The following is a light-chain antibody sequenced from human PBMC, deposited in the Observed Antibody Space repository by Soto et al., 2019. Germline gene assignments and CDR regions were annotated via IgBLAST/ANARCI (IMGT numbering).Light chain of an antibody. CDR3: QQYNNWPAIT. J-gene: IGKJ5*01. Sequence: EIVMTQSPATLSVSPGERATLSCRASQGVRRNLAWYQQKPGQPPRLVISGASSRAPGIPDRFSGFGSGTDLTLTISSLQSEDFAIYDCQQYNNWPAITFGQGTRLEIK. V-gene: IGKV3D-15*01. CDR2: GAS. CDR1: QGVRRN.